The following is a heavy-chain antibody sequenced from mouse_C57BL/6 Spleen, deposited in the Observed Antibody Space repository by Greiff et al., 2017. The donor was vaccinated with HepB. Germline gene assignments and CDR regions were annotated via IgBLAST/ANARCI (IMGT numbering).Heavy chain of an antibody. Sequence: QVQLQQPGAELVMPGASVKLSCKASGYTFTSYWMHWVKQRPGQGLEWIGEIDPSDSYTNYNQKFKGKSTLTVDKSSSTAYMQPSSLTSEDSAVYYCARGGLTGTDYWGQGTTLTVSS. D-gene: IGHD4-1*01. CDR1: GYTFTSYW. CDR3: ARGGLTGTDY. J-gene: IGHJ2*01. CDR2: IDPSDSYT. V-gene: IGHV1-69*01.